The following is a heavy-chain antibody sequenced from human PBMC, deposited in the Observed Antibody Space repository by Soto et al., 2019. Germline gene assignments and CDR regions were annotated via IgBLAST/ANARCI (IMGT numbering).Heavy chain of an antibody. CDR1: GGSISSGDYY. CDR3: ARGPTYGDYEGYYYGLDV. D-gene: IGHD4-17*01. CDR2: IYHSGST. J-gene: IGHJ6*02. Sequence: SETLSLTCTVSGGSISSGDYYWSWIRQPPGKGLEWIGYIYHSGSTYYNPSLKSRVTMSVDTSKNQFSLKLGSVTAADTAVYYCARGPTYGDYEGYYYGLDVWGQGTTVTVSS. V-gene: IGHV4-30-4*01.